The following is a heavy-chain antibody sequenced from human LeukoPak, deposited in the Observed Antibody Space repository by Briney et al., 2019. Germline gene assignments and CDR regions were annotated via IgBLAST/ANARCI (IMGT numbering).Heavy chain of an antibody. J-gene: IGHJ4*02. D-gene: IGHD2-2*02. CDR3: ARDGFRCSSTSCYNDY. V-gene: IGHV3-7*01. Sequence: PGGSLSLSCAASGFTFSSYWMSWVRQAPGKGLEWVANIKQDGSEKYYVDSVKGRFTISRDNAKNSLYLQMNSLRAEDTAVYYCARDGFRCSSTSCYNDYWGQGTLVTVSS. CDR2: IKQDGSEK. CDR1: GFTFSSYW.